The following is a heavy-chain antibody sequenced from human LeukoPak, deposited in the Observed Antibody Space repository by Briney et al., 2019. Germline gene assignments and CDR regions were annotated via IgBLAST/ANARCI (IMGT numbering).Heavy chain of an antibody. V-gene: IGHV3-23*01. J-gene: IGHJ4*02. CDR1: GFTFSSYA. CDR3: AKHMVATTKTSPGFPY. D-gene: IGHD5-12*01. CDR2: ISGSGGST. Sequence: PGGSLRLSCAASGFTFSSYAMSTVRQAPGEGLEWVSAISGSGGSTYYADSVKGRFTISRDNSKNTLYLQMNSLRAEDTAVYYCAKHMVATTKTSPGFPYWGQGTLVTVSS.